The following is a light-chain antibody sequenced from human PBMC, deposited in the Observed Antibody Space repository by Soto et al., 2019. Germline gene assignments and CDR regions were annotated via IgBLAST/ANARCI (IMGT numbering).Light chain of an antibody. Sequence: DIQRTQSPSTLSASVGDRVTITCRASQTFRSCFAWSQQKPGQAPQFLRQAASNLQSGVPSRCSGSGAATAFIPRINSLQPEDIATYYCLQVRSFPRTFGPGTKVEIK. J-gene: IGKJ1*01. V-gene: IGKV1-5*01. CDR3: LQVRSFPRT. CDR2: AAS. CDR1: QTFRSC.